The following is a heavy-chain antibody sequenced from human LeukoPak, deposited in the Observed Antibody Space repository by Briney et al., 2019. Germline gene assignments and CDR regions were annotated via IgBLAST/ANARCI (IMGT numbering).Heavy chain of an antibody. D-gene: IGHD2-15*01. CDR2: IYPGDSDT. CDR1: GYSFTSYW. CDR3: AGQEYCSGGSCYTWFDP. V-gene: IGHV5-51*01. J-gene: IGHJ5*02. Sequence: GESLKISCKGSGYSFTSYWIGWVRQMPGKGLEWMGIIYPGDSDTRYSPSFQGQVTISADKSISTAYLQWSSLKASDTAMYYCAGQEYCSGGSCYTWFDPWGQGTLVTVSS.